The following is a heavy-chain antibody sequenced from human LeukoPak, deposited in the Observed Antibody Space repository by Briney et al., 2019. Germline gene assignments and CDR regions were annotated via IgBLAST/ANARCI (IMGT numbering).Heavy chain of an antibody. Sequence: EESLKISCRGSGYNFTIFWIAWVRQMPGKGLEWMGIIYPGDSDTRYSPSFQGQVTISADKSSSTAYLQWSSLKASDTAMYYCARLPSLVRGAYFDSWGQGTLVTVSS. J-gene: IGHJ4*02. CDR1: GYNFTIFW. CDR3: ARLPSLVRGAYFDS. CDR2: IYPGDSDT. V-gene: IGHV5-51*01. D-gene: IGHD3-10*01.